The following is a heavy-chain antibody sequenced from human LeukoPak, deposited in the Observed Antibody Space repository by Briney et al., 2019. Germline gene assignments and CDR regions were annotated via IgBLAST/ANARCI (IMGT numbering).Heavy chain of an antibody. D-gene: IGHD3-3*01. CDR3: AKDKGLIFGVVLVD. V-gene: IGHV3-9*01. CDR1: GFVFDDYA. CDR2: ISWNSDVL. J-gene: IGHJ4*02. Sequence: GGSLRLSGTASGFVFDDYAMHWFRQAPGKGLNGVSGISWNSDVLDYADSVKGRFTVSRDNAKNSLYLQMNSLKAEDTALYYCAKDKGLIFGVVLVDWGQGTLVTVSS.